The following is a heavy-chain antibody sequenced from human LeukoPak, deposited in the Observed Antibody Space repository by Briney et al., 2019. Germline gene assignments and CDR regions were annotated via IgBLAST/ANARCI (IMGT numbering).Heavy chain of an antibody. J-gene: IGHJ4*02. CDR2: IIPIFGTA. CDR3: ARGYYYDSSGYFAPASFDY. CDR1: GYTFTGYY. V-gene: IGHV1-69*05. Sequence: SVKVSCKASGYTFTGYYMHWVRQAPGQGLEWMGRIIPIFGTANYAQKFQGRVTITTDESTSTAYMELSSLRSEDTAVYYCARGYYYDSSGYFAPASFDYWGQGTLVTVSS. D-gene: IGHD3-22*01.